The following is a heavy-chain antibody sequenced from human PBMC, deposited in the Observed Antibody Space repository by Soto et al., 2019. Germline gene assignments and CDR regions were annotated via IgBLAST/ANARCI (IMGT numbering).Heavy chain of an antibody. J-gene: IGHJ4*02. CDR2: ISGTSDTI. D-gene: IGHD1-1*01. CDR3: AKGGSGTNIILDY. Sequence: PGGSLRLSCAASGFTFSTYAMRWVRQSPGKGLEWVSSISGTSDTIEYADSVKGRFTVSRDNAKNTIYLQMNGLRAGDTAVYYCAKGGSGTNIILDYWGPGTPVTVS. CDR1: GFTFSTYA. V-gene: IGHV3-23*01.